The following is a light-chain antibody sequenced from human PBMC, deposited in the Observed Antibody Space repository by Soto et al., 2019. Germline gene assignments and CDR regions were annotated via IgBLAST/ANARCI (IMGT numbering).Light chain of an antibody. CDR2: DAS. V-gene: IGKV3-11*01. CDR3: QQRSNWPPT. Sequence: IVLTQSPAILSLSPGERATLSCRASQSVSSYLTWYQEKPGQAPRLLIYDASNRATGIPARFSGSGSGTDFTLTISSLEPEDFAVYYCQQRSNWPPTFGGGTKVEIK. J-gene: IGKJ4*01. CDR1: QSVSSY.